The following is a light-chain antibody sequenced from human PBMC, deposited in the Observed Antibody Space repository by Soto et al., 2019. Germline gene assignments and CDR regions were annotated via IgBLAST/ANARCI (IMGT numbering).Light chain of an antibody. CDR1: QTISRW. CDR2: TAS. CDR3: QEYNNYWT. V-gene: IGKV1-5*01. Sequence: DIQITQSPSTLSASVGDTVTITCRASQTISRWLAWYQQKPGKAPRLLIYTASTLESGVPSRFSASGSGTEFTLTISSLHPDDFATYYCQEYNNYWTFGQGTKVEVK. J-gene: IGKJ1*01.